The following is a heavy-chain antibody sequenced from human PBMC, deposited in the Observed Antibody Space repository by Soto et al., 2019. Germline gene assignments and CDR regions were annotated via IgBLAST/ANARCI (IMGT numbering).Heavy chain of an antibody. CDR3: ARVLTGYSSGWYRAPHEYDS. CDR2: INAGNGNT. Sequence: ASVKVSCKASGYTFTSYAMHWVRQAPGQRLEWMGWINAGNGNTKYSQKFQGRVTITRDTSASTAYMELSSLRSEDTAVYYCARVLTGYSSGWYRAPHEYDSWGQRTLVTVSS. D-gene: IGHD6-19*01. V-gene: IGHV1-3*01. J-gene: IGHJ5*01. CDR1: GYTFTSYA.